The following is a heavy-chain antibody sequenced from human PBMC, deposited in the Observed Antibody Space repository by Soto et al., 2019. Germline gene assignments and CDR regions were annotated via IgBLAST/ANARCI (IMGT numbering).Heavy chain of an antibody. J-gene: IGHJ4*02. V-gene: IGHV4-59*01. CDR3: SRDLGSVLSD. CDR1: GDSISSYY. CDR2: GHYSGSS. Sequence: SETRSLTCTLSGDSISSYYWTWIRQPPGKGLEWIGYGHYSGSSKYNPSLKSRVSISVDTSKNQFSLKLSSVTAADTAFYYCSRDLGSVLSDWGQGTLVTVSS. D-gene: IGHD2-8*02.